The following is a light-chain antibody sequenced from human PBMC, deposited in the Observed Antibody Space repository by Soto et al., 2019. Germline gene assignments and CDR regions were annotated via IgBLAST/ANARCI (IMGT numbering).Light chain of an antibody. V-gene: IGKV3-20*01. CDR2: DAS. J-gene: IGKJ1*01. CDR1: QSVSSY. CDR3: HQFGSSPRT. Sequence: EIVLTQSPGTLSLSPGERATLSCRASQSVSSYLAWYQQRPGQAPRLLICDASSRAPGIPDRFSGSGSGTDFTLTISRLEPDDFAMYYCHQFGSSPRTFGQGNTVEIK.